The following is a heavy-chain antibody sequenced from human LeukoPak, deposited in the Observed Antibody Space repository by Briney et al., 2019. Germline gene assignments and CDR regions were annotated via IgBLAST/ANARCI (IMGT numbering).Heavy chain of an antibody. CDR1: GYTFTGYY. J-gene: IGHJ6*02. CDR3: ARDLIPHQGGDYLYYYYGMDV. Sequence: ASVKVSCKASGYTFTGYYMHWVRQAPGRGLEWMGWINPNSGGTNYAQKFQGWVTMTRDTSISTAYMELSRLRSDDTAVYYCARDLIPHQGGDYLYYYYGMDVWGQGTTVTVSS. D-gene: IGHD4-17*01. CDR2: INPNSGGT. V-gene: IGHV1-2*04.